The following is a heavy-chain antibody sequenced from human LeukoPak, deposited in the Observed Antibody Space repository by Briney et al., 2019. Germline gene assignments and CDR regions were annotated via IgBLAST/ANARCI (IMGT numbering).Heavy chain of an antibody. CDR3: AREPFYGDYVKAAFDI. CDR1: GFTFSSYS. Sequence: PGGSLRLSCAASGFTFSSYSMNWVRQAPGKGLEWVSYISSSSSTIYYADSVKGRFTISRDNAKNSLYLQMNSLRAEDTAVYYCAREPFYGDYVKAAFDIWGQGTMVTVSS. CDR2: ISSSSSTI. J-gene: IGHJ3*02. V-gene: IGHV3-48*01. D-gene: IGHD4-17*01.